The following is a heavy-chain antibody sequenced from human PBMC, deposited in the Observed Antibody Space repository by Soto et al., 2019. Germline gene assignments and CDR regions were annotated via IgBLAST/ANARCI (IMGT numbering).Heavy chain of an antibody. J-gene: IGHJ4*02. CDR1: GFTFSSYA. D-gene: IGHD6-19*01. CDR2: ISDDGSNK. CDR3: ARAEECSGCHPDY. V-gene: IGHV3-30-3*01. Sequence: QVQLVESGGGVVQPGRSPRLSCAASGFTFSSYAMHWVRQAPGKGLEWVAVISDDGSNKYYADSVKGRFTISRDNSKNTLYLQVNSLRAEDTAVYYCARAEECSGCHPDYWGQGALVAVSS.